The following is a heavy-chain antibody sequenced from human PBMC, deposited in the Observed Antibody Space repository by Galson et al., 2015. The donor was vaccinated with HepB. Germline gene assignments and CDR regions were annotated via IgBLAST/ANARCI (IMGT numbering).Heavy chain of an antibody. V-gene: IGHV3-73*01. J-gene: IGHJ6*02. CDR2: IRSKANSYAT. Sequence: SLRLSCAASGFTFSGSAMHWVRQASGKGLEWVGRIRSKANSYATAYAASVKGRFTISRDDSKNTAYLQMNSLKTEDTAVYYCTSPGVYCSGGSCYQDPPLRNNYYYYYGMDVWGQGTTVTVSS. D-gene: IGHD2-15*01. CDR1: GFTFSGSA. CDR3: TSPGVYCSGGSCYQDPPLRNNYYYYYGMDV.